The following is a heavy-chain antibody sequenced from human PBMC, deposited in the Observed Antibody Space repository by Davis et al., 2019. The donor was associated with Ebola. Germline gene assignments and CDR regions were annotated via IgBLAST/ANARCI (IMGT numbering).Heavy chain of an antibody. Sequence: AASVKVSCKASGYTFPSYYMHWVRQAPGQGLEWMGGIIPIFGTTNYAQKFQGRVTITADESTSTAYMELSSLRSEDTAVYYCAREYHYYDSLWFDPWGQGTLVTVSS. D-gene: IGHD3-22*01. CDR1: GYTFPSYY. CDR2: IIPIFGTT. CDR3: AREYHYYDSLWFDP. V-gene: IGHV1-69*13. J-gene: IGHJ5*02.